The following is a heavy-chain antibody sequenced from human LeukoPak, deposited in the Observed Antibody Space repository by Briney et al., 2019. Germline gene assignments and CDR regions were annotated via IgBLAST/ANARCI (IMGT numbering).Heavy chain of an antibody. V-gene: IGHV3-7*01. J-gene: IGHJ6*03. CDR1: GFTLSNYW. CDR2: IKQHGSEK. Sequence: GGSLRLSCAASGFTLSNYWMSWVRQAPGKGLEGVANIKQHGSEKYYVDSVKGRFTISRDNAKNSLYLQMNSLRAEDTAVYYCAKGLTSYYYYYMDVWGKGTTVTISS. CDR3: AKGLTSYYYYYMDV.